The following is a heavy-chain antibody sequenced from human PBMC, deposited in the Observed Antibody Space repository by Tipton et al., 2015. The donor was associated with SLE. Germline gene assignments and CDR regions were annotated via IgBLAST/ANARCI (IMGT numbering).Heavy chain of an antibody. CDR3: ARHSGD. J-gene: IGHJ4*02. D-gene: IGHD1-26*01. V-gene: IGHV4-31*03. CDR1: GDSIISSSYY. Sequence: TLSLTCTVSGDSIISSSYYWGWIRQHPGKGLEWIGYIYYSGSTYYNPSLKSRVTISVDTSKNQFSLKLSSVTAADTAVYYCARHSGDWGQGTLVTVSS. CDR2: IYYSGST.